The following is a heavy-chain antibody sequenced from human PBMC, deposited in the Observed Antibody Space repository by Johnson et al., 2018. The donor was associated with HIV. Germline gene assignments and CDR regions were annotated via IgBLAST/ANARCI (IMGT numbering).Heavy chain of an antibody. J-gene: IGHJ3*02. V-gene: IGHV3-66*02. D-gene: IGHD6-6*01. CDR2: IYSGGST. CDR3: AKDIAARHDAFDI. CDR1: GFTVSSNY. Sequence: VQLVESGGGLVQPGGSLRLSCAASGFTVSSNYMSWVRQAPGKGLEWVSVIYSGGSTYYADTVKGRFTISRDNSKNSLYLQMNSLRAEDTALYYCAKDIAARHDAFDIWGQGTVVTVSS.